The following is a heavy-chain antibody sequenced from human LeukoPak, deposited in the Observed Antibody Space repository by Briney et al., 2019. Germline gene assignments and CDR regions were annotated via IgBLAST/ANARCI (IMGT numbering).Heavy chain of an antibody. J-gene: IGHJ4*02. CDR3: AREHTPYGSGCTAAY. V-gene: IGHV3-48*04. CDR2: ISPSSSTI. CDR1: GFTFSSYG. Sequence: PGGSLRLSXAASGFTFSSYGMNWVRQAPGKGLEWVSYISPSSSTIYYADSGKGRFTVSRDNAKNSLYLQMNSLRAEDTAVYYCAREHTPYGSGCTAAYWGQGTLVTVSS. D-gene: IGHD6-19*01.